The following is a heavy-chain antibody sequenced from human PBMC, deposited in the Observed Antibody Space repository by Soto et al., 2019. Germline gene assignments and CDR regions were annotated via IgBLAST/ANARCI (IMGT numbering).Heavy chain of an antibody. CDR1: GDSVSSDSAA. J-gene: IGHJ5*02. CDR2: TYYRSKWFR. D-gene: IGHD1-26*01. Sequence: PSQTLSLTCAISGDSVSSDSAAWNWIRQSPSRGLEWLGRTYYRSKWFRDYAVSVKSRIIINADTSKNQFSLQLTSVTPEDTAIYYCVRAPPVIGANWFDPWGQGTLVTVSS. CDR3: VRAPPVIGANWFDP. V-gene: IGHV6-1*01.